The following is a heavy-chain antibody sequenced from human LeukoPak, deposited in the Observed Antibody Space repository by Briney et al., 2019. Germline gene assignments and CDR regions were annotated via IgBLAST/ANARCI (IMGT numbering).Heavy chain of an antibody. CDR1: GYTFSGYY. D-gene: IGHD3-3*01. V-gene: IGHV1-2*02. J-gene: IGHJ4*02. Sequence: ASVKVSCKASGYTFSGYYMHWVRQAPGQGLEWMGWIIPTSGGANYAQKFQGRVTMTRDTSISTAYMELSRLRSDDTAVYYCARGGSYDFWSGHPFDYWGQGTLVTVSS. CDR3: ARGGSYDFWSGHPFDY. CDR2: IIPTSGGA.